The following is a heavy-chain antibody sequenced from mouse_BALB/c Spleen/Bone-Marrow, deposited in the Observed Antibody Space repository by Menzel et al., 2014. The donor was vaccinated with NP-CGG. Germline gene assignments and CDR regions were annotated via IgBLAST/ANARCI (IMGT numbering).Heavy chain of an antibody. CDR1: GFTFSDYA. CDR2: ITSGGGST. J-gene: IGHJ2*01. D-gene: IGHD4-1*01. V-gene: IGHV5-9-3*01. CDR3: ARQENWALDY. Sequence: EVKVEESGGGLVKPGGSLKLSCAASGFTFSDYAVSWVRQSPEERLEWVATITSGGGSTYYPDSVKGRFTISRDNAKNTLYLQMSSLRSEDTAMYYCARQENWALDYWGQGTTLTVSS.